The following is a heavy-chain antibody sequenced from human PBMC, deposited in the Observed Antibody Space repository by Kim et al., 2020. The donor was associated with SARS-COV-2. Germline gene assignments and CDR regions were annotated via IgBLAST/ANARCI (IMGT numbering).Heavy chain of an antibody. CDR3: ASFPPGLRSSWYHFAFDI. V-gene: IGHV3-48*02. J-gene: IGHJ3*02. CDR1: GFTFSSYS. D-gene: IGHD6-13*01. Sequence: GGSLRLSCAASGFTFSSYSMNWVRQAPGKGLEWVSYISSSSSTIYYADSVKGRFTISRDNAKNSLYLQMNSLRDEDTAVYYCASFPPGLRSSWYHFAFDIWGQGTMVTVSS. CDR2: ISSSSSTI.